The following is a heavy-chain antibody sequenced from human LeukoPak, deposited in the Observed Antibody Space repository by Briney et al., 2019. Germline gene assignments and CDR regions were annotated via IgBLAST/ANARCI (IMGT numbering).Heavy chain of an antibody. Sequence: GESLKISCQLSGYSFTSYYIAWVRQMPGKGLEWMGIIYPDDSDTRYSPSFQGQVTISADKSISTAYLQWSSLKASDTAMYYCARRSYGGKDFDQWGQGTLVTVSS. D-gene: IGHD4-23*01. V-gene: IGHV5-51*01. J-gene: IGHJ4*02. CDR2: IYPDDSDT. CDR3: ARRSYGGKDFDQ. CDR1: GYSFTSYY.